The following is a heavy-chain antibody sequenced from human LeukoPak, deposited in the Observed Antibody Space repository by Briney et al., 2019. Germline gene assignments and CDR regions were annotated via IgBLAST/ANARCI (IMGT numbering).Heavy chain of an antibody. CDR2: IIPIFGTA. CDR1: GSTFTNHG. V-gene: IGHV1-69*06. CDR3: ARDGKGGSRPDYYYYYMDV. Sequence: WASVKVSCKVSGSTFTNHGISWVREAPGQGLEWMGGIIPIFGTANYAQKFQGRVTITADKSTSTAYMELSSLRSEDTAVYYCARDGKGGSRPDYYYYYMDVWGKGTTVTVSS. J-gene: IGHJ6*03. D-gene: IGHD6-13*01.